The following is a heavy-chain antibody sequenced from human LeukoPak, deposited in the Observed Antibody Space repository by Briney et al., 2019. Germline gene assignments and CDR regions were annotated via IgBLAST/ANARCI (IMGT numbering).Heavy chain of an antibody. J-gene: IGHJ6*02. CDR2: INHSGST. V-gene: IGHV4-34*01. CDR3: ARVAPGRLVRNLFSYYGMDV. D-gene: IGHD6-19*01. Sequence: PSETLSLTCAVYGGSFSGYYWSWIRQPPGKGLEWIGEINHSGSTNYNPSLKSRVTISVDTPKNQFSLKLSSVTAADTAVHYCARVAPGRLVRNLFSYYGMDVWGQGTTVTVSS. CDR1: GGSFSGYY.